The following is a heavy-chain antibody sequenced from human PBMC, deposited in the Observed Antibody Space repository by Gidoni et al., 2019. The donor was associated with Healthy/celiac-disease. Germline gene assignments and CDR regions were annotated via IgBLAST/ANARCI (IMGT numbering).Heavy chain of an antibody. CDR3: ARGTNVYDYVWGMRRTGLDY. D-gene: IGHD3-16*01. Sequence: QVQLQQWGAGLLKPSETLSLTCAVYGGSFSGYYWSWIRQPPGKGLEWIGEINHSGSTNYNPSLKSRVTISVDTSKNQFSLKLSSVTAADTAVYYCARGTNVYDYVWGMRRTGLDYWGQGTLVTVSS. CDR2: INHSGST. V-gene: IGHV4-34*01. J-gene: IGHJ4*02. CDR1: GGSFSGYY.